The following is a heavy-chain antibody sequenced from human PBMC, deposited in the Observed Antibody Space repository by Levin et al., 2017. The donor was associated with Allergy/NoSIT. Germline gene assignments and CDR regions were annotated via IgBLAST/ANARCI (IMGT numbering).Heavy chain of an antibody. CDR2: ISWSSHSL. D-gene: IGHD5-18*01. V-gene: IGHV3-9*01. CDR3: TKVIFRGYSLGSEFEAYGLDV. Sequence: LSLTCEASGFIFEDYAMHWVRHVPGKGLEWVAGISWSSHSLGYADSVKGRFPKHRETTKNALYLQMYSLRVEDTVLDDCTKVIFRGYSLGSEFEAYGLDVWGHGTAVTV. CDR1: GFIFEDYA. J-gene: IGHJ6*02.